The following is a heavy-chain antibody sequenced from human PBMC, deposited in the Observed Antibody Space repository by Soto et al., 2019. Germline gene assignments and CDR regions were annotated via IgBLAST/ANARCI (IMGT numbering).Heavy chain of an antibody. J-gene: IGHJ1*01. CDR1: GYTFTNYA. V-gene: IGHV1-3*01. Sequence: QVPLVQSGAEVKKPGASVKVSCKASGYTFTNYAIHWVRQAPGQRLEWMGWINAGSGNTKYSQRFEGRVSITRDTSASTAYMEVSSLTSEDTAVYYCACEQQLANFQHWGQGTLVTVSS. CDR3: ACEQQLANFQH. CDR2: INAGSGNT. D-gene: IGHD6-13*01.